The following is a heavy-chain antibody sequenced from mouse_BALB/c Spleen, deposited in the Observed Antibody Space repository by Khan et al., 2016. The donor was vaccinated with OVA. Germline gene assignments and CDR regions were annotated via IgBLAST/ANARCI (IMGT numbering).Heavy chain of an antibody. J-gene: IGHJ2*01. Sequence: QVQLKQSGPGLVAPSQSLSTTCTVPGFSLTSNGVSWVRQPPGKGLEWLGVIWGDGSINYHSVLKSRLSISKDNSKSQVFLKLNSLQTDDTATYYCAKLRVFYFDYWGQGTTLTVSA. CDR1: GFSLTSNG. CDR2: IWGDGSI. V-gene: IGHV2-3*01. CDR3: AKLRVFYFDY.